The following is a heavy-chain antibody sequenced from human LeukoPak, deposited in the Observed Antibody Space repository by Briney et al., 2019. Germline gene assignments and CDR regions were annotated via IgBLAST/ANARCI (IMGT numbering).Heavy chain of an antibody. D-gene: IGHD3-10*01. Sequence: ASVKVSCKASGYTFTSNYIHWVRQAPGQGLEWMGMIYPRDGSTSYAQKFQGRVTVTRDTSTGTVHMELSSLRSEDTAVYYCARDTDLITMVRGVIEGGPDYWGQGTLVTVSS. CDR1: GYTFTSNY. J-gene: IGHJ4*02. CDR3: ARDTDLITMVRGVIEGGPDY. CDR2: IYPRDGST. V-gene: IGHV1-46*01.